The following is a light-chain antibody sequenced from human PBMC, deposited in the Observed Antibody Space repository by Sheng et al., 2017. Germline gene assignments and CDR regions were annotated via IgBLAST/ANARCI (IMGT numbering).Light chain of an antibody. CDR2: GAS. V-gene: IGKV3-15*01. Sequence: EIVMTQSPATLSVSPGERATLSCRASQSVSSNLAWYQQKPGQAPRLLIYGASTRATGIPARFSGSGSGTDFTVTISSLEPEDFAVYYCQQRSSWPLTFGGGTKVEI. CDR3: QQRSSWPLT. J-gene: IGKJ4*01. CDR1: QSVSSN.